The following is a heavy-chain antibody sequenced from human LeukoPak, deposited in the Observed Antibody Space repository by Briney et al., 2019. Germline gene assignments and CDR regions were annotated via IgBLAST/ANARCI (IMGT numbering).Heavy chain of an antibody. CDR3: ARAPPATTAFDY. J-gene: IGHJ4*02. D-gene: IGHD4-17*01. CDR1: GFTFGLYT. CDR2: ISYDGSDK. Sequence: GGSLRLSCAASGFTFGLYTMHWVRQAPGKGLEWVAVISYDGSDKYYADSVKGRFTISRDSFKNILYLQMNSLRAEDTALYYCARAPPATTAFDYWGPGTLVTVSS. V-gene: IGHV3-30*14.